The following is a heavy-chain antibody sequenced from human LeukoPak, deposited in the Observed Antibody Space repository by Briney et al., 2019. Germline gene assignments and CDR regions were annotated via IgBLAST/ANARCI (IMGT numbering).Heavy chain of an antibody. Sequence: PSETLSLTCTVSGGSISSSSYYWGWIRQPPGKGLEWIGSIYYSGSTYYNPSLKSRVTISVDTSKNQFSLKLSSVTAADTAVYYCARHSQLYWFDPWGQGTLVTVSS. CDR3: ARHSQLYWFDP. CDR2: IYYSGST. J-gene: IGHJ5*02. CDR1: GGSISSSSYY. D-gene: IGHD6-6*01. V-gene: IGHV4-39*01.